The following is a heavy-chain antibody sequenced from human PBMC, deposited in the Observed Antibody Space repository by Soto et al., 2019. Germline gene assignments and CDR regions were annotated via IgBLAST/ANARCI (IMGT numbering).Heavy chain of an antibody. J-gene: IGHJ4*02. CDR2: IIPIFGTA. Sequence: GASVKVSCKASGGTFSSYAISWVRQAPGQGLEWMGGIIPIFGTANYAQKFQGRVTITADESTSTAYMELSSLRSEDTAVYYCARAGLRYYYDSSGYQDSNFDYWGQGTLVTVSS. D-gene: IGHD3-22*01. CDR1: GGTFSSYA. CDR3: ARAGLRYYYDSSGYQDSNFDY. V-gene: IGHV1-69*13.